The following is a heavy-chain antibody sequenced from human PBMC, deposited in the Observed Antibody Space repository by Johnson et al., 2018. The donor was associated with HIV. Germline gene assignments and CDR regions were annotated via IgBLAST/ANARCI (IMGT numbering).Heavy chain of an antibody. CDR2: ISHDGSHK. CDR3: VSVVRMPFSSDWKAFHI. D-gene: IGHD6-19*01. J-gene: IGHJ3*02. V-gene: IGHV3-30*04. Sequence: VQLVESGGGVVQPGRSLRLSCAASGFTFTSYAMHWVRQAPGKGLEWVAVISHDGSHKYYADSVKGRFIISRDNAKNSLFLQMNSLRAGDTALYYCVSVVRMPFSSDWKAFHIWGQGTLVSVSS. CDR1: GFTFTSYA.